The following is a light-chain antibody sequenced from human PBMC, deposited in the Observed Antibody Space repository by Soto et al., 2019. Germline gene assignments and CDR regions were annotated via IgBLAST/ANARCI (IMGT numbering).Light chain of an antibody. J-gene: IGLJ2*01. V-gene: IGLV2-14*03. CDR2: AVS. CDR3: SSYASSTTVL. CDR1: SSDVGAYDY. Sequence: QSALTQPASVSGSPGQSITISCTGTSSDVGAYDYVSWYQQHPGKAPKLMIYAVSSRPSGVSNRFSGSTSGNTASLTISGLQAEDEADYYCSSYASSTTVLFGGGTKLTVL.